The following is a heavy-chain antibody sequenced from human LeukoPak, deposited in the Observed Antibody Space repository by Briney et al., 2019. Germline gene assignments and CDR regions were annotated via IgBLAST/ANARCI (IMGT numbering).Heavy chain of an antibody. CDR3: ATETQYSSGRYGGCDY. CDR1: GFTFSSYS. D-gene: IGHD6-19*01. Sequence: GGSLRLSCAASGFTFSSYSMNWVRQAPGKGLEWVSSISSSSSYIYYADSVKGRFTISRDNAKNSLYLQMNSLRAEDTAVYYCATETQYSSGRYGGCDYWGQGTLVTVSS. J-gene: IGHJ4*02. V-gene: IGHV3-21*01. CDR2: ISSSSSYI.